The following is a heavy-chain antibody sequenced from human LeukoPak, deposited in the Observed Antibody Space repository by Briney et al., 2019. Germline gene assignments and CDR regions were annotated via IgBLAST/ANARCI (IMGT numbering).Heavy chain of an antibody. CDR2: ISGSGGST. CDR1: GFTFSSYA. Sequence: PGGSLRLSCAASGFTFSSYAMSWVRQAPGKGLEWVSGISGSGGSTYYADSVKGRFTISRDNSKNTLYLQMNSLRAEDTAVYYCAKDVSYYYDAGGYFDYWGQGTLVTVSS. CDR3: AKDVSYYYDAGGYFDY. J-gene: IGHJ4*02. V-gene: IGHV3-23*01. D-gene: IGHD3-10*01.